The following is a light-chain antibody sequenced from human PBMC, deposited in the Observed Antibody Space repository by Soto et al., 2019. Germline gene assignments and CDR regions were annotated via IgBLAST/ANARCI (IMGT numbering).Light chain of an antibody. CDR1: QSVSNNY. J-gene: IGKJ1*01. CDR3: QQYGSSGT. V-gene: IGKV3-20*01. Sequence: EIALTQSPGPLSLSPGERATLSCRASQSVSNNYLAWYQQQPGQAPRILIYGASNRATGIPDRFSGSGSGTDFTLTISRLEPEDFAVYYCQQYGSSGTLGQGTKVDIK. CDR2: GAS.